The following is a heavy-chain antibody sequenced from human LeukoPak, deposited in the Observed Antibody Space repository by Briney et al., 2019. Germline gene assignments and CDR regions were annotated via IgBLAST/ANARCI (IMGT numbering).Heavy chain of an antibody. Sequence: PSETLSLTCTVSGGSISSYYWSWIRQPPGKGLEWIGYIYYSGSTNYNPSLKSRVTISVDTSRNQFSLKLSSVTAADTAVYYCARHGPPIFGVADDAFDIWGQGTMVTVSS. CDR1: GGSISSYY. CDR2: IYYSGST. J-gene: IGHJ3*02. D-gene: IGHD3-3*01. CDR3: ARHGPPIFGVADDAFDI. V-gene: IGHV4-59*08.